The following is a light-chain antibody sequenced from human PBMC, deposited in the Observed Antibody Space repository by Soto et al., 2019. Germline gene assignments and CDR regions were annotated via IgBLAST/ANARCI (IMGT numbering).Light chain of an antibody. CDR2: DVS. V-gene: IGLV2-11*01. Sequence: QSALTQPRSVSGSPGQSVTISCTGSSSNVGGYNYVSWYQQHPGKAPKFMIYDVSKRPSGVPDRFSGSKSGYTASLTISGRQAEDEADYYCCSYAGSHTFVFGTGTKLTVL. CDR3: CSYAGSHTFV. CDR1: SSNVGGYNY. J-gene: IGLJ1*01.